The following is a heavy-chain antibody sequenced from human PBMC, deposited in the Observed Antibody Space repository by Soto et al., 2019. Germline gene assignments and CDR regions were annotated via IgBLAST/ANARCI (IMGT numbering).Heavy chain of an antibody. CDR1: GYSFTSYW. Sequence: GESLRISCKGSGYSFTSYWIGWVRQMPGKGLEWMGIIYPGDSDTRYSPSFQGQVTISADKSISTAYLQWSSLKASDTAMYYCAGGGVRGVITRTRDYYGMDVWGQGTTVTVSS. V-gene: IGHV5-51*01. CDR2: IYPGDSDT. D-gene: IGHD3-10*01. CDR3: AGGGVRGVITRTRDYYGMDV. J-gene: IGHJ6*02.